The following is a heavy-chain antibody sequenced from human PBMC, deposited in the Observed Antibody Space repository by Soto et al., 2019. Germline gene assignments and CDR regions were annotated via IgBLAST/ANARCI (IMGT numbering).Heavy chain of an antibody. CDR1: GYTFTSYG. CDR2: ISAYNGNT. CDR3: ARFSGGSYNTYYFYYGMDV. D-gene: IGHD2-15*01. V-gene: IGHV1-18*01. Sequence: QVQLVQSGAEVKKPGASVKVSCKASGYTFTSYGISWVRQAPGQGLDWMGWISAYNGNTKYEQDLQGRVTMTTDTSTSKDYMELRSLRSDDTAVYYCARFSGGSYNTYYFYYGMDVWGQGTTVTVSS. J-gene: IGHJ6*02.